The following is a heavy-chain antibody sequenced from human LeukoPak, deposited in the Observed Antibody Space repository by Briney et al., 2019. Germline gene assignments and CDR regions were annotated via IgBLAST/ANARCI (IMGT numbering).Heavy chain of an antibody. CDR1: GLTFSSYA. CDR2: ISGSGGST. Sequence: GGSLRLSCAASGLTFSSYAMSWVRQAPGKGMEWVSAISGSGGSTYYADSVKGRFTISRDNSKSTLYLQMNSLRAEDTAVYYCATGTIAVAGRWERYYYYGMDVWGQGTTVTVSS. V-gene: IGHV3-23*01. CDR3: ATGTIAVAGRWERYYYYGMDV. J-gene: IGHJ6*02. D-gene: IGHD6-19*01.